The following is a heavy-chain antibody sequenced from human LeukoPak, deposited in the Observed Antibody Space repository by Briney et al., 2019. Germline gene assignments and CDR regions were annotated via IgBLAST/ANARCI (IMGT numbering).Heavy chain of an antibody. J-gene: IGHJ5*02. CDR3: ARDGGYCSGGSCYDWFDP. Sequence: VASVKVSCKASGYTFTGYYMHWVRQAPGQGLEWMGWINPNSGGTNYAQKFQGRVTMTRDTSISTAYMELSRLRSDDTAVYYCARDGGYCSGGSCYDWFDPWGQGTLVTVSS. CDR1: GYTFTGYY. CDR2: INPNSGGT. V-gene: IGHV1-2*02. D-gene: IGHD2-15*01.